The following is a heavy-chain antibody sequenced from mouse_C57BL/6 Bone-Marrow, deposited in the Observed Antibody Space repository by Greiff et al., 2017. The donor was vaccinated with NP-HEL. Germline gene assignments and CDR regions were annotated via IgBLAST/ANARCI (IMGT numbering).Heavy chain of an antibody. Sequence: VKLVESGAELVRPGASVTLSCKASGYTFTDYEMHWVKQTPVHGLEWIGAIDPETGGTAYNQKFKGKAILTADKSSSTAYMELRSLTSEDSAVYYCTNLYYYGSRYYYAMDYWGQGTSVTVSS. CDR2: IDPETGGT. CDR1: GYTFTDYE. J-gene: IGHJ4*01. D-gene: IGHD1-1*01. V-gene: IGHV1-15*01. CDR3: TNLYYYGSRYYYAMDY.